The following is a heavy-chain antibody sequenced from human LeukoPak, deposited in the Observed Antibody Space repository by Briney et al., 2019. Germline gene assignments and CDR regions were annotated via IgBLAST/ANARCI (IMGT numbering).Heavy chain of an antibody. CDR1: GFTFSSYS. D-gene: IGHD3-10*01. Sequence: PGGSLRLSCAASGFTFSSYSMNWVRQAPGKGLEWVSSISSSSSYIYYADSVKGRFTISRDNAKNSLYLQMNSLRAEDTAVYYCARGGGSGSYYHDAFDIWGQGTMVTASS. J-gene: IGHJ3*02. CDR3: ARGGGSGSYYHDAFDI. V-gene: IGHV3-21*01. CDR2: ISSSSSYI.